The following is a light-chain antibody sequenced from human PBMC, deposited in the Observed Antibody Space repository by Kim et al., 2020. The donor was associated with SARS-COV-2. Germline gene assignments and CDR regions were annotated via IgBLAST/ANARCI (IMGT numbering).Light chain of an antibody. V-gene: IGLV7-46*01. CDR1: TGAVTYGGHY. Sequence: GGTVTLTCGSRTGAVTYGGHYPFWFQQQPGQVPRSLIYDTSNKQSWTPARFSGFLFGGKAALTLSNAQPEDEADYYCLLSYDGVRVFGGGTQLTVL. CDR2: DTS. CDR3: LLSYDGVRV. J-gene: IGLJ3*02.